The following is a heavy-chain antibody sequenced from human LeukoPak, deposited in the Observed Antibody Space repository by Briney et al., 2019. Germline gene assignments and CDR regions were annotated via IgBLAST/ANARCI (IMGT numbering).Heavy chain of an antibody. D-gene: IGHD1-1*01. CDR3: ARELADYYYYYMDV. CDR2: IYYSGST. Sequence: SETLSLTCTVSGYSISSGYYWGWIRQPPGKGLEWIGYIYYSGSTNYNPSLKSRVTISVDTSKNQFSLKLSSVTAADTAVYYCARELADYYYYYMDVWGKGTTVTVSS. J-gene: IGHJ6*03. CDR1: GYSISSGYY. V-gene: IGHV4-61*01.